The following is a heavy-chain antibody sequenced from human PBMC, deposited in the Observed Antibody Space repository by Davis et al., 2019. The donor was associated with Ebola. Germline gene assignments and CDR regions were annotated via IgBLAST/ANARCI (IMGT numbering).Heavy chain of an antibody. Sequence: GGSLRLSCAASGFTFSSYWMSWVRQAPGKGLEWVANIKQDGSEKYYVDSVKGRFTISRDNAKNSLYLQMNSLRAEDTAVYYCARAGIVVVPVNYYGMDVWGQGTTVTVSS. V-gene: IGHV3-7*01. CDR2: IKQDGSEK. J-gene: IGHJ6*02. D-gene: IGHD2-2*01. CDR1: GFTFSSYW. CDR3: ARAGIVVVPVNYYGMDV.